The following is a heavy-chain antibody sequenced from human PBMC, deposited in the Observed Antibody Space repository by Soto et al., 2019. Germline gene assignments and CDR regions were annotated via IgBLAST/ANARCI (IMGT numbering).Heavy chain of an antibody. Sequence: DVQLVASGGGLIQPGGSLRLSCAALGLTVRGKKYITWVRQAPGKGLEWVSALYDVDGTYYADSAKGRFTISRDNSNNIIYLQRTSLGADDTAVYYCASWLEREHAYDIWGLGTMVTVSS. CDR3: ASWLEREHAYDI. CDR1: GLTVRGKKY. D-gene: IGHD1-1*01. J-gene: IGHJ3*02. V-gene: IGHV3-53*01. CDR2: LYDVDGT.